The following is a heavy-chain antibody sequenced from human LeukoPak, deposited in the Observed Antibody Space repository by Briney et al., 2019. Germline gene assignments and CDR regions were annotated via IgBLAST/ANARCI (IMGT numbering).Heavy chain of an antibody. CDR2: IYYSGST. CDR1: GGSISSYY. Sequence: SETLSLTCTVSGGSISSYYWSWIRQPPGKGLEWIGYIYYSGSTNYNPSLKSRVTISVDASKDQFSLTLSSVTVADTAIYYCARHDYSNYPPNNWFDPWGQGTLVTVSS. CDR3: ARHDYSNYPPNNWFDP. V-gene: IGHV4-59*08. D-gene: IGHD4-4*01. J-gene: IGHJ5*02.